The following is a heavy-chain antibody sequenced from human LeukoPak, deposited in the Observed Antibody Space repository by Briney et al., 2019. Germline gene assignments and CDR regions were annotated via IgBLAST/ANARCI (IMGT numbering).Heavy chain of an antibody. J-gene: IGHJ3*02. V-gene: IGHV1-3*01. CDR3: ARDLHHIPVAGVAFDI. CDR1: GYIFTRYA. D-gene: IGHD6-19*01. Sequence: ASVKVSCKASGYIFTRYAIHWVRQAPGQRLEWMGWINAGTGNTKCSQKFQGRVSMTRDTSANTAYMELSSLTSEDTVVYYCARDLHHIPVAGVAFDIWGQGTMVTVSS. CDR2: INAGTGNT.